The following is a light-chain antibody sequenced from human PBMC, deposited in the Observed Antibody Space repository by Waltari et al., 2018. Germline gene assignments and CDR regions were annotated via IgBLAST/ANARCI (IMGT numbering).Light chain of an antibody. V-gene: IGKV1-12*01. CDR1: QDLRSY. J-gene: IGKJ4*01. CDR3: QQGNFFPVT. Sequence: DIKVTQSPSPVSASAVDRVTITCRASQDLRSYLAWYQQKPGQAPKRLIYAASSLLSGVPSRFSGSGSGTDFSLTISSLQPEDSATYYCQQGNFFPVTFGGGTKVEVK. CDR2: AAS.